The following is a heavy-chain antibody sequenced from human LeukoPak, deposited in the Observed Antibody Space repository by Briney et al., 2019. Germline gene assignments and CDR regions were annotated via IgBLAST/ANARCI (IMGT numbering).Heavy chain of an antibody. V-gene: IGHV3-7*01. CDR1: GFTFSSYW. J-gene: IGHJ4*02. Sequence: GGSLRLSCAASGFTFSSYWMSWVRQAPGKGLEWVANIKQDGSEKYYVDSVKGRFTISRDNAKNSLYLQMNSLRAEDTAVYYCARDLPKYSSSWYDLFDYWGQGTLVTVSS. D-gene: IGHD6-13*01. CDR3: ARDLPKYSSSWYDLFDY. CDR2: IKQDGSEK.